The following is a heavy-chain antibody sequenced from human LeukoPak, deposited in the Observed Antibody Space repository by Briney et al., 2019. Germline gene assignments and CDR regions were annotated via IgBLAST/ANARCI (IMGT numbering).Heavy chain of an antibody. V-gene: IGHV3-33*01. CDR3: AREDDSSGYPLDY. D-gene: IGHD3-22*01. CDR1: GFTFSSYG. Sequence: GGSLRFSCAASGFTFSSYGMHWVRQAPGKGLEWVAVIWYDGSNKYYADSVKGRFTISRDNSKNTLYLQMNSPRAEDTAVYYCAREDDSSGYPLDYWGQGTLVTVSS. CDR2: IWYDGSNK. J-gene: IGHJ4*02.